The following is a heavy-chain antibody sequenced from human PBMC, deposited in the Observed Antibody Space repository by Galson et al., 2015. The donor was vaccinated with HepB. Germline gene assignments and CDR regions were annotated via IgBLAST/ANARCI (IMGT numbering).Heavy chain of an antibody. V-gene: IGHV3-15*01. Sequence: SLRLSCAASGFTFSNAWMSWVRQAPGKGLEWVGRIKSKTDGGTTDYAAPVKGRFTISRDDSKNTLYLQMNSLKTEDTAVYYCTTDRDVLLWFGDLGGDWGQGTLVTVSS. CDR2: IKSKTDGGTT. CDR3: TTDRDVLLWFGDLGGD. D-gene: IGHD3-10*01. CDR1: GFTFSNAW. J-gene: IGHJ4*02.